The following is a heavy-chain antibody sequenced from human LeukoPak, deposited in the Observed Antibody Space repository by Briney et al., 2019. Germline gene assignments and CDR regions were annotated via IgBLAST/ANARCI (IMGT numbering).Heavy chain of an antibody. CDR3: ARGESYTQFDY. CDR1: GGTFSCYA. J-gene: IGHJ4*02. CDR2: IIPIFGTA. V-gene: IGHV1-69*13. Sequence: ASAKVSCKASGGTFSCYAISWVRQAPGQGLEWMGGIIPIFGTANYAQKFQGRVTITADESTSTAYMELSSLRSEDTAVYYCARGESYTQFDYWGQGTLVTVSS. D-gene: IGHD2-2*02.